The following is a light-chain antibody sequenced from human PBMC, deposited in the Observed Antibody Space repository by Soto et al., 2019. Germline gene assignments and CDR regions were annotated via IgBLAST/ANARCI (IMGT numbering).Light chain of an antibody. V-gene: IGKV3-11*01. Sequence: EIVLTQSPATLSLSPGERATLSCRASQSVSSYLAWYQQKPGQAPRLLIYDASNRASGIPARFSGGGSGTDFTLTISSLEAEDFAVYYCQQRFNWPRFTFGQGTKLEIK. CDR1: QSVSSY. J-gene: IGKJ2*01. CDR3: QQRFNWPRFT. CDR2: DAS.